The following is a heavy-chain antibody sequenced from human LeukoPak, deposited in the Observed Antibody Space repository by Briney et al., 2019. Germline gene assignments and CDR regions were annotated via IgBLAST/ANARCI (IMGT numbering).Heavy chain of an antibody. J-gene: IGHJ5*02. CDR3: ARDRFRHYYDSSGYYHRWFDP. D-gene: IGHD3-22*01. Sequence: SETLSLTCTVSGGSISSSSYYWGWIRQPPGKGLEWIGSIYYSGSTYYNPSLKSRVIISVDTSKNQFSLKLSSVTAADTAVYHCARDRFRHYYDSSGYYHRWFDPWGQGTLVTVSS. CDR1: GGSISSSSYY. V-gene: IGHV4-39*07. CDR2: IYYSGST.